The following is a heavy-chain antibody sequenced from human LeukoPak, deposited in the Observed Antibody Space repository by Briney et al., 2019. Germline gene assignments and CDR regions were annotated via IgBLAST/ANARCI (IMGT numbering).Heavy chain of an antibody. Sequence: GGSLRLSCAASGFTLRNSAMTLVRQAPGKGLEWVSAISGSDGSTYYGDSVKGRFSISRDDSKNTLYVQMNSLRAEDTAVYYCAKVIGVAGGDFDYWGQGTLVTVSS. CDR2: ISGSDGST. CDR3: AKVIGVAGGDFDY. J-gene: IGHJ4*02. V-gene: IGHV3-23*01. D-gene: IGHD6-19*01. CDR1: GFTLRNSA.